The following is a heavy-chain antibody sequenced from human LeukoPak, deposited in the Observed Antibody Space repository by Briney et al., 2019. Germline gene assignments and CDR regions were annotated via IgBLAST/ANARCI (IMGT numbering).Heavy chain of an antibody. Sequence: GGSLRLSCAASGFTFSSYAMSWVRQAPGKGLEWVSAISGSGGSTYYADSVKGRFTISRDNSKNTLYLQMNGLRAEDTAVYYCAKDYLYYYDSSGYYSGYWGQGTLVTVSS. V-gene: IGHV3-23*01. CDR2: ISGSGGST. CDR1: GFTFSSYA. CDR3: AKDYLYYYDSSGYYSGY. D-gene: IGHD3-22*01. J-gene: IGHJ4*02.